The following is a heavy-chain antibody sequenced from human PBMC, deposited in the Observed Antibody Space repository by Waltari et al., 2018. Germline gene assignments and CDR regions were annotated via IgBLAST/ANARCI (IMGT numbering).Heavy chain of an antibody. CDR1: GGTFSSYA. V-gene: IGHV1-69*08. J-gene: IGHJ4*02. Sequence: QVQLVQSGTEVKKPGSSVKVSCKASGGTFSSYAISWVRQAPGQGLEWMGRGSRSVGTANNAQKFQGRVTMTADKSTRTAYMELSSLRAEETVVYYCARDGQLPSICYFDYWGQGTLVTVSS. CDR2: GSRSVGTA. CDR3: ARDGQLPSICYFDY. D-gene: IGHD2-2*01.